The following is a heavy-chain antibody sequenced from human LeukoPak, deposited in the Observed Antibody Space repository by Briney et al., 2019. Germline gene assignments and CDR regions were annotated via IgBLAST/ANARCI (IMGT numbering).Heavy chain of an antibody. CDR1: GFTFSSYG. Sequence: GGSLRLSCAASGFTFSSYGMSWVRQAPGRGLQWVSYISSSGSIIYYADSVKGRFTISRDNAKNSLYLQMNSLRAEDTAVYYCARARGLRLGELSSWGQGTLVTVSS. J-gene: IGHJ4*02. V-gene: IGHV3-48*04. CDR2: ISSSGSII. D-gene: IGHD3-16*02. CDR3: ARARGLRLGELSS.